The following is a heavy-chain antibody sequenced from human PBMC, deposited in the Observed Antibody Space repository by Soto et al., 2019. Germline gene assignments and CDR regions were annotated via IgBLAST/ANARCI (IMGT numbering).Heavy chain of an antibody. D-gene: IGHD1-26*01. CDR2: IYYSGST. CDR1: GGSISSGGYY. Sequence: SETLSLTCTVSGGSISSGGYYWSWIRQHPGKGLEWIGYIYYSGSTYYNPSLKSRVTISVDTSKNQFSLKLSSVTAADTAVYYWARAASIVGATVFDYCGKGTLVTVP. J-gene: IGHJ4*02. CDR3: ARAASIVGATVFDY. V-gene: IGHV4-31*03.